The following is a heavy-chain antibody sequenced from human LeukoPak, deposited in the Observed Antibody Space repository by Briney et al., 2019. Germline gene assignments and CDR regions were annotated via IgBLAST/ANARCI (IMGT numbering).Heavy chain of an antibody. CDR1: GGSISRSNYY. J-gene: IGHJ5*02. CDR3: ARDPMTSPYNWFDT. Sequence: SETLSLTCTVSGGSISRSNYYWNWIRQPPGKALERIGSIYHSGTTYYNPSLKSRVTIAVDTSKNQLSLKLNSVTAADTAVYYCARDPMTSPYNWFDTWGQGTLVTVSS. D-gene: IGHD3-22*01. CDR2: IYHSGTT. V-gene: IGHV4-39*01.